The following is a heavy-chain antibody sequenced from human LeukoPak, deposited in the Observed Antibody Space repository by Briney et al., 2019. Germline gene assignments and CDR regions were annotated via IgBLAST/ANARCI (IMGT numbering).Heavy chain of an antibody. V-gene: IGHV4-59*11. CDR3: ARVSKRGSSWPFSY. D-gene: IGHD6-13*01. CDR2: IYDSGST. CDR1: GGSMSSHY. J-gene: IGHJ4*02. Sequence: SETLSLTCTVSGGSMSSHYWNWIRQSPGKGLEWIGYIYDSGSTNYNPSLKNRVTISVDTSKNQFSLKLSSVTAADTAVYYCARVSKRGSSWPFSYWGQGTLVTVSS.